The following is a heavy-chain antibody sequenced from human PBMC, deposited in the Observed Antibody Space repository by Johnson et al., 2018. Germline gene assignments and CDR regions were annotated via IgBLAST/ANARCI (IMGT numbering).Heavy chain of an antibody. J-gene: IGHJ4*02. Sequence: VQLVQSGGGFVQPGGSLRLSCVASGLTFSSYAMSWVRQAPGKGLEWVAAISGNGINTYFADSMRGRFTISRANSKNTMYLQLKSLRVEDTAIYYCAKDIPGWSFEYLGQGTLVTVSS. V-gene: IGHV3-23*04. D-gene: IGHD6-19*01. CDR1: GLTFSSYA. CDR2: ISGNGINT. CDR3: AKDIPGWSFEY.